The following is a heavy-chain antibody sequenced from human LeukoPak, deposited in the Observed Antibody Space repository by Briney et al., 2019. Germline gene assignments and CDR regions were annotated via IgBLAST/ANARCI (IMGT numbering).Heavy chain of an antibody. J-gene: IGHJ4*02. Sequence: ASVKVSCKASGYTFTGYYMHWVRQAPGQGLEWMGWINPNSGGTNYAQKFQGWVTMTRDTSISTAYMKLSRLRSDGTAVYYCARDDSGYDYFDYWGQGTLVTVSS. D-gene: IGHD5-12*01. V-gene: IGHV1-2*04. CDR1: GYTFTGYY. CDR3: ARDDSGYDYFDY. CDR2: INPNSGGT.